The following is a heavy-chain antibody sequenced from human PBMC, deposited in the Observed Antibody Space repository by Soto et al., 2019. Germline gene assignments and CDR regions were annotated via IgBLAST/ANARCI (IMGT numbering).Heavy chain of an antibody. CDR2: IYYSGST. CDR1: GGSISSYY. D-gene: IGHD3-9*01. Sequence: SETLSLTCTVSGGSISSYYWSWIRQPPGKGLEWIGYIYYSGSTNYNPSLKSRVTISVDTSKNQFSLKLSSVTAEDTAVYYCAKVPGVLRYFDWVHSNDAFDIWGQGTMVTVSS. V-gene: IGHV4-59*01. CDR3: AKVPGVLRYFDWVHSNDAFDI. J-gene: IGHJ3*02.